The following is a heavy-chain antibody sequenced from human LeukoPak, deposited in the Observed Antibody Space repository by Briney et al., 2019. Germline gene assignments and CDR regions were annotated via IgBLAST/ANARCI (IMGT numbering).Heavy chain of an antibody. J-gene: IGHJ6*02. D-gene: IGHD3-9*01. CDR2: IYYSGST. Sequence: SETLSLTCTVSGGSISSGDYYWSWIRQPPGKGLEWIGYIYYSGSTYYNPSLKSRVTISVDTSKNQFSLKLSSVTAADTAVYYCARVYYDILTGYYNPYYYYGMDVWGQGTTVTVSS. CDR3: ARVYYDILTGYYNPYYYYGMDV. V-gene: IGHV4-30-4*01. CDR1: GGSISSGDYY.